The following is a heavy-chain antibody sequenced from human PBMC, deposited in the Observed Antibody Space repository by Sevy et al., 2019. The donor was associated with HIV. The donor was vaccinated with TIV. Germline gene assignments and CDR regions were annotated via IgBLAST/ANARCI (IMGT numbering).Heavy chain of an antibody. CDR1: GFNVSNNY. V-gene: IGHV3-53*01. D-gene: IGHD6-13*01. CDR2: IYSGGRK. J-gene: IGHJ3*02. CDR3: AREEGYGDAFDI. Sequence: GGSLRLSCVASGFNVSNNYMSWVRQAPGKGLEWVSVIYSGGRKHYADSVKGRFTISRDKSKKTLYLQMNSLRVEDTAVYYCAREEGYGDAFDIWGQGTLVTVSS.